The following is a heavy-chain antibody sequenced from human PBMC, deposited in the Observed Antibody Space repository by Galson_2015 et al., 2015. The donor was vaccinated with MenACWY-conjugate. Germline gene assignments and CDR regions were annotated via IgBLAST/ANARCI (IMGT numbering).Heavy chain of an antibody. CDR2: ISGSGGST. V-gene: IGHV3-23*01. J-gene: IGHJ6*02. CDR3: AKPEMALRYCSGGSCYRGYGMDV. CDR1: GFTFSSYA. Sequence: SLRLSCAASGFTFSSYAMSWVRQAPGKGLEWVSAISGSGGSTYYADSVKGRFTISRDNSKNTLYLQMNSLRAEDTAVYYCAKPEMALRYCSGGSCYRGYGMDVWGQGTTVTVSS. D-gene: IGHD2-15*01.